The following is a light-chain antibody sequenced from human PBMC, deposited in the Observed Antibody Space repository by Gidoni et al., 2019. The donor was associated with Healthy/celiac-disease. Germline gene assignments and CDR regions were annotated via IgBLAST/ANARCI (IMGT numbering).Light chain of an antibody. CDR2: SNN. V-gene: IGLV1-44*01. Sequence: QSALTQPPSSSRTPGQRVTISCSGSSPNIGSNTVNWYQQLPGTAPKLLIYSNNQRPSGVPDRVSGSKSGTSASLAISGLQSEDEADYYCAAWDDSLNGWVFGGGTKLTVL. J-gene: IGLJ3*02. CDR1: SPNIGSNT. CDR3: AAWDDSLNGWV.